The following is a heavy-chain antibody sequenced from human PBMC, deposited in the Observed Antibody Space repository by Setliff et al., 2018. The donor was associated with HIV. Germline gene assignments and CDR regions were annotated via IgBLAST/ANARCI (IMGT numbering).Heavy chain of an antibody. CDR3: ARELDNSDNSDPFDV. V-gene: IGHV4-39*02. D-gene: IGHD4-4*01. CDR1: GGSISSNY. Sequence: SETLSLTCTVSGGSISSNYWSWMRQPPGKGLEWIGNIYYSGTTYYSPSLNSRVTISVDRSRNHFSLRLSAVTAADTAVYYCARELDNSDNSDPFDVWGQGTMVTVSS. CDR2: IYYSGTT. J-gene: IGHJ3*01.